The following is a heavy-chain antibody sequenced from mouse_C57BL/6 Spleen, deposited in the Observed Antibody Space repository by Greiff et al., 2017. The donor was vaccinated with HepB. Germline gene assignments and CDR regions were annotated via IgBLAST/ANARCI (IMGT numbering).Heavy chain of an antibody. V-gene: IGHV1-53*01. CDR1: GYTFTSYW. D-gene: IGHD2-1*01. CDR2: INPSNGGT. Sequence: QVQLQQPGTELVKPGASVKLSCKASGYTFTSYWMHWVKQRPGQGLEWIGNINPSNGGTNYNEKFKSKATLTVDKSSSTAYMQLSSLTSEDSAVYDCARSGNPRTYYFDYWGQGTTLTVSS. J-gene: IGHJ2*01. CDR3: ARSGNPRTYYFDY.